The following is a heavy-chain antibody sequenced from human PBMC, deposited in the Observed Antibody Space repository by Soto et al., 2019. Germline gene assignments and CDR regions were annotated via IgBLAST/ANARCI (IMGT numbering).Heavy chain of an antibody. Sequence: GGSLRLSCVASGFPFTYAWMTWVRQAPGRGLEWVGRIKSKTDGGTTDYAEPVKGRFTISRDDSENTLYLQMNSLKTEDTAVYYCTSEGRIGTKAAFDYWGQGTLATVSS. J-gene: IGHJ4*02. CDR3: TSEGRIGTKAAFDY. D-gene: IGHD6-13*01. CDR1: GFPFTYAW. V-gene: IGHV3-15*01. CDR2: IKSKTDGGTT.